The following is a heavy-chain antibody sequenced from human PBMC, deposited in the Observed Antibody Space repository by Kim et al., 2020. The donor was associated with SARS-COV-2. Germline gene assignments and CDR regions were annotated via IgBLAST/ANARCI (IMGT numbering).Heavy chain of an antibody. CDR2: INHSGST. J-gene: IGHJ5*02. V-gene: IGHV4-34*01. CDR1: GGSFSGYY. Sequence: SETLSLTCAVYGGSFSGYYWSWIRQPPGKGLEWIGEINHSGSTNYNPSLKSRVTISVDTSKNQFPLKLSSVTAADTAVYYCPRGPGYTSSWYGARNWFDP. CDR3: PRGPGYTSSWYGARNWFDP. D-gene: IGHD6-13*01.